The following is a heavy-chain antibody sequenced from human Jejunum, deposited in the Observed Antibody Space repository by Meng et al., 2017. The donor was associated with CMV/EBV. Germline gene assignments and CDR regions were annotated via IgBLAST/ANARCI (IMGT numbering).Heavy chain of an antibody. V-gene: IGHV3-66*02. CDR1: GFTVSSGY. Sequence: SCVVSGFTVSSGYMTWVRQAPGKGLEWVSAVFRGGGTTYADSVKGRFTVSSDNSKNTVFLQMNSLRTDDTAQYYCVPDIVIVPVSYWGQGTLVTVS. J-gene: IGHJ4*02. CDR2: VFRGGGT. D-gene: IGHD2-2*01. CDR3: VPDIVIVPVSY.